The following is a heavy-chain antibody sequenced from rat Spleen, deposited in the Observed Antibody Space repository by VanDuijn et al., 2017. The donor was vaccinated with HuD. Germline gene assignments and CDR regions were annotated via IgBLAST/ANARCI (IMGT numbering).Heavy chain of an antibody. J-gene: IGHJ2*01. CDR2: IWGNGNT. CDR3: TKETVGVTPLIDY. V-gene: IGHV2S54*01. D-gene: IGHD1-9*01. CDR1: GFSLTNFH. Sequence: QVQLRESGPGLVQPSQTLSLTCTVSGFSLTNFHVHWVRQPPGKGLEWMGLIWGNGNTNYNSALESRLSISRDTSKNQVFLKMDSLQTDDTATYYCTKETVGVTPLIDYWGQGVMVTVSS.